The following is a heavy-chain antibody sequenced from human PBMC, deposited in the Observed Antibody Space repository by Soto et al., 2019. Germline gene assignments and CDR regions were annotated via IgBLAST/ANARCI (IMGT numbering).Heavy chain of an antibody. CDR3: ARDRVVRAYYYYAMDV. CDR1: GGSFSGYY. D-gene: IGHD3-10*01. J-gene: IGHJ6*02. Sequence: SETLSLTCAVYGGSFSGYYWSWIRQPPGKGLEWIGEINHSGSTNYNPSLKSRVTISVDTSKNQFSLKLSSVTAADTAVYYCARDRVVRAYYYYAMDVWGQGTTVT. CDR2: INHSGST. V-gene: IGHV4-34*01.